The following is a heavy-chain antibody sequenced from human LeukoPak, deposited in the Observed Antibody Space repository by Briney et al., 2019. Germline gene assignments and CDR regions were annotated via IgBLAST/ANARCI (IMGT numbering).Heavy chain of an antibody. V-gene: IGHV3-23*01. CDR2: ISGSGGST. CDR3: ASRDIVVVPAARYGMDV. J-gene: IGHJ6*02. D-gene: IGHD2-2*01. Sequence: GESLRLSCAASGFTFSSYAMSWVRQTPGKGLEWVSAISGSGGSTYYADSVKGRFTISRDNSKNTLYLQMNSLRAEDTAVYYCASRDIVVVPAARYGMDVGGQGPTVTVSS. CDR1: GFTFSSYA.